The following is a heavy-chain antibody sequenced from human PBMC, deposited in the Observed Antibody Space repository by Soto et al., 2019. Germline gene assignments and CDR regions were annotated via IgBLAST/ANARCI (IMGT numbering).Heavy chain of an antibody. Sequence: PSETLSLTCTVSGGSISSNYWTWIRQPPGKGLEWIGYVYNSGSTNYNPSRKSRVTILEDTSKSQFSLKVTSVTAADTAVYHCARVSVAIFGVVMGHYYYAMDVWGQGTTVTVSS. D-gene: IGHD3-3*01. CDR3: ARVSVAIFGVVMGHYYYAMDV. CDR1: GGSISSNY. CDR2: VYNSGST. J-gene: IGHJ6*02. V-gene: IGHV4-59*12.